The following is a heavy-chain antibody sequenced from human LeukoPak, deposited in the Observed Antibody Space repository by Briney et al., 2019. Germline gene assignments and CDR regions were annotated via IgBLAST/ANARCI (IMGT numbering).Heavy chain of an antibody. Sequence: PGGSLRLSCAASGFTFSDYYMSWIRQAPGKGLEWVSYISSSGSTIYYADSVKGRFTISRDNAKKSLYLQMNSLRTEDTAVYYCANTEYQRLGTDYWGQGTLVTVSS. J-gene: IGHJ4*02. V-gene: IGHV3-11*04. CDR2: ISSSGSTI. CDR3: ANTEYQRLGTDY. CDR1: GFTFSDYY. D-gene: IGHD2-2*01.